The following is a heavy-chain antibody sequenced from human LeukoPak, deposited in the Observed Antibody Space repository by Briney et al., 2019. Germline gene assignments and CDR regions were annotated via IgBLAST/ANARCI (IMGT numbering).Heavy chain of an antibody. CDR3: AKAPMVRGAVFDY. CDR2: ISGSGGST. CDR1: GFTLSSYA. J-gene: IGHJ4*02. D-gene: IGHD3-10*01. Sequence: GGSLRLSCAASGFTLSSYAMSWARQAPGKGLEWVSAISGSGGSTYYADSVKGRFTISRDNSKNTLYLQMNSLRAEDTAVYYCAKAPMVRGAVFDYWGQGTLVTVSS. V-gene: IGHV3-23*01.